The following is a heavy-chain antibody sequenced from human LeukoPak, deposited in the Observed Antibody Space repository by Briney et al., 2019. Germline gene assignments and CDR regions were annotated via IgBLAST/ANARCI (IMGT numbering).Heavy chain of an antibody. CDR1: GGSISSNNW. D-gene: IGHD1-26*01. J-gene: IGHJ4*02. Sequence: SETLSLTCAVSGGSISSNNWWIWVRQSPEKGLEWIGEIYHDGSTNYNPSLKSRVTVSVDTSKNQFSLKLSSVTAAVTAVYYCARVVGATGENFDYWGQGTLVTVSS. CDR3: ARVVGATGENFDY. CDR2: IYHDGST. V-gene: IGHV4-4*02.